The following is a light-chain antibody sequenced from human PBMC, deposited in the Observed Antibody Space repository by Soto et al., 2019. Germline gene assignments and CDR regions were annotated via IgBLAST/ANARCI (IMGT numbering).Light chain of an antibody. J-gene: IGKJ1*01. V-gene: IGKV1-5*03. CDR1: QSISSW. CDR2: KAS. Sequence: DIQMTQSPSILSASVGDRVTITCRASQSISSWLAWYQQKPGKAPNLLIHKASHLESGVPSTFSGSGSGTEFTLTISSLQPGDYATYYCQHYNSYPGTFGQGTKVDIK. CDR3: QHYNSYPGT.